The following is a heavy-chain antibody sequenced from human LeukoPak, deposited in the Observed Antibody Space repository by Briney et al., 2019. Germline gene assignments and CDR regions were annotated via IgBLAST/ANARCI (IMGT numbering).Heavy chain of an antibody. V-gene: IGHV3-23*01. CDR1: GFTFSSYA. D-gene: IGHD2-2*01. CDR2: ISGGGGST. CDR3: AKGELEYCSGTSCYAFDY. Sequence: QPGGSLRLSCAASGFTFSSYAMGWVRQAPGKGLEWASVISGGGGSTFYADSVKGRFTISRDNSKNTLYLQVNSLRAEDTAVYYCAKGELEYCSGTSCYAFDYWGQGTLVTVSS. J-gene: IGHJ4*02.